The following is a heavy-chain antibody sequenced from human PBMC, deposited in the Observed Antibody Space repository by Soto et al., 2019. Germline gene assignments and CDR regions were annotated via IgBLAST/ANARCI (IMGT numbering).Heavy chain of an antibody. CDR3: AMQCFAAAGSDSYRYYLKDF. CDR1: CGSISSCVYY. Sequence: TLSLTLTVSCGSISSCVYYWRWIRQHPVKVREWIGYIYYSGSTYYHPSLKSRVTISVDTSKNQFSLKLSSVTAADTAVQYCAMQCFAAAGSDSYRYYLKDFWGQGSSDTVS. J-gene: IGHJ6*02. CDR2: IYYSGST. D-gene: IGHD6-13*01. V-gene: IGHV4-31*03.